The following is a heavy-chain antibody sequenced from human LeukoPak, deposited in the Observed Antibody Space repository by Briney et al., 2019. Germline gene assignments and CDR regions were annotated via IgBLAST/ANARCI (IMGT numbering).Heavy chain of an antibody. CDR2: INTDGSDA. CDR3: ARVYGGPFDL. CDR1: GFTFSDTW. Sequence: AGGSLRLSCAASGFTFSDTWMHWVRQAPGKGLMWVARINTDGSDAVYAGSVKGRFTISRDNTQNTLHLQMHSLGAEDTAMYYCARVYGGPFDLWGQRNLVTVSS. J-gene: IGHJ4*02. V-gene: IGHV3-74*01. D-gene: IGHD4-23*01.